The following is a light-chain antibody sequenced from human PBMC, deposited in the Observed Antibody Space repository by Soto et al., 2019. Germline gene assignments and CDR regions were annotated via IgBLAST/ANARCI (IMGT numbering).Light chain of an antibody. CDR1: QSVSSN. Sequence: EIVMTQSPATLSVSPGERATLSCRASQSVSSNLAWYQQKPGQAPRLLIYYASNRATGIPARFSGSGSGTDLTLTISRLEPEDFAVYYCQQYNNWPRTFGQGTKVDI. J-gene: IGKJ1*01. V-gene: IGKV3D-15*01. CDR3: QQYNNWPRT. CDR2: YAS.